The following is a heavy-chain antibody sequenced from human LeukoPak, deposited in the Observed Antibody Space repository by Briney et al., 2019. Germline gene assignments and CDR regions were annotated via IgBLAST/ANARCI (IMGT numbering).Heavy chain of an antibody. Sequence: SETLSLTCTVSGGSISNYYWSWIRQPPGKGLEWIGYIYYSGSTNYNPSLKSRVTISVDTSKNQFSLKVSSVTAADTAVYYCAKPRSIAAAGGWYWGQGTLVTVSS. CDR1: GGSISNYY. J-gene: IGHJ4*02. CDR3: AKPRSIAAAGGWY. CDR2: IYYSGST. D-gene: IGHD6-13*01. V-gene: IGHV4-59*08.